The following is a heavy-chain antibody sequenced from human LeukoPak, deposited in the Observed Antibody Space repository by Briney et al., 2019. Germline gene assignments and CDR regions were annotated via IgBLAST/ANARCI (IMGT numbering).Heavy chain of an antibody. J-gene: IGHJ2*01. CDR1: GGSISSSSYY. D-gene: IGHD4-17*01. V-gene: IGHV4-39*07. CDR2: IYYSGST. CDR3: ARPVTTWWYFDL. Sequence: SETLSLTCTVSGGSISSSSYYWGWIRQPPGKGLEWIGSIYYSGSTYYNPSLKSRVTISVDTSKNQFSLKLSSVTAADTAVYYCARPVTTWWYFDLWGRGTLVTVSS.